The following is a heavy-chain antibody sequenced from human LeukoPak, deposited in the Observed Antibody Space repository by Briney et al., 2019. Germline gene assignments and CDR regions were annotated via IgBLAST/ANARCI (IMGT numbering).Heavy chain of an antibody. V-gene: IGHV4-59*12. J-gene: IGHJ4*02. Sequence: SETLSLTCTVSGGSISSYYWSWIRQPPGKGLEWIGSIYYSGSTYYNPSIKSRVTISVDTSKNQFSLKLSSVTAADTAVYYCARNGWEVDYWGQGTLVTVSS. CDR1: GGSISSYY. CDR3: ARNGWEVDY. D-gene: IGHD1-26*01. CDR2: IYYSGST.